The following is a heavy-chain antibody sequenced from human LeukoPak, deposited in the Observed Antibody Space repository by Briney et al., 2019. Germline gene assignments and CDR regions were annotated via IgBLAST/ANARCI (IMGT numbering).Heavy chain of an antibody. Sequence: PGGSLRLSCAASGFTFSSYSMNWVRQAPGKGLEWVSSISSSSSYIYYADSVKGRFTISRDNAKNSLYLQMNSLRAEDTAVYYCARGGQSTYSSGWYHYFDYWGQGTLVTVSS. J-gene: IGHJ4*02. CDR1: GFTFSSYS. CDR3: ARGGQSTYSSGWYHYFDY. CDR2: ISSSSSYI. V-gene: IGHV3-21*01. D-gene: IGHD6-19*01.